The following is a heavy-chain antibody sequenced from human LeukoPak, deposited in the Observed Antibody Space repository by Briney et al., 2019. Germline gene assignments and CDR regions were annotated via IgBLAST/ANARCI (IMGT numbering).Heavy chain of an antibody. CDR2: FDPKDRES. CDR1: GHSLTKLS. V-gene: IGHV1-24*01. Sequence: GASVKVSCKVAGHSLTKLSLHWVRQAPGKGLEWMVGFDPKDRESIYAQKFKARVTLTEDTSIDTAYMELSSLRPDDTALYYCAVRFVWHGFDVWGQGTTVTVSS. J-gene: IGHJ6*02. D-gene: IGHD2-8*01. CDR3: AVRFVWHGFDV.